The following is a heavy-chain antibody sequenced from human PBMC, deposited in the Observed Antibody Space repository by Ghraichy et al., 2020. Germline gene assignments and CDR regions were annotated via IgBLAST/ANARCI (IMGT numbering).Heavy chain of an antibody. D-gene: IGHD4-17*01. CDR1: GGTFSSYA. CDR3: ARVQSSLDDYGDFDWYFDL. Sequence: SVKVSCKASGGTFSSYAISWVRQAPGQGLEWMGGIIPIFGTANYAQKFQGRVTITADESTSTAYMELSSLRSEDTAVYYCARVQSSLDDYGDFDWYFDLWGRGTLVTVSS. V-gene: IGHV1-69*13. CDR2: IIPIFGTA. J-gene: IGHJ2*01.